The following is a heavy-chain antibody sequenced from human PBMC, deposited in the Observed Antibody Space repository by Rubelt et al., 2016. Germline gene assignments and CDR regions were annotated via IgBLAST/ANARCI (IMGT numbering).Heavy chain of an antibody. J-gene: IGHJ4*02. CDR1: GYTFTSYA. CDR2: INTNTGNP. Sequence: QVQLVQSGSELKKPGASVKVSCKASGYTFTSYAMNWVRQAPGQGLEWMGWINTNTGNPTYAQGLTGRFVCSLDTSVSTAYLQISSLKAEDTAVYYCARVIAAAGRDGNYFDYWGQGTLVTVSS. V-gene: IGHV7-4-1*02. D-gene: IGHD6-13*01. CDR3: ARVIAAAGRDGNYFDY.